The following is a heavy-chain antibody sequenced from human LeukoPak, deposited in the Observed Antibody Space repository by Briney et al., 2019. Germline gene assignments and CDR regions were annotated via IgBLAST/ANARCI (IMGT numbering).Heavy chain of an antibody. CDR3: ARDGATFSGYDWYYYMDV. Sequence: GGSLRLSCAASGFTFSSYEMNWVRQAPGKGLEWVSSISSSSSYIYYADSVKGRFTISRDNAKNSMYLQMNSLRAEDTAVYYCARDGATFSGYDWYYYMDVWGKGTTVTVSS. J-gene: IGHJ6*03. CDR2: ISSSSSYI. CDR1: GFTFSSYE. D-gene: IGHD5-12*01. V-gene: IGHV3-21*01.